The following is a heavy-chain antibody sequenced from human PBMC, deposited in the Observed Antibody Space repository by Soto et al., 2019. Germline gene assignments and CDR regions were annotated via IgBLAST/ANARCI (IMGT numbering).Heavy chain of an antibody. D-gene: IGHD1-26*01. CDR3: ARVGATEY. J-gene: IGHJ4*02. Sequence: HPGGSLRLSCAASGFTFSIYSMNWVRQPPGKGLEWLSYISSSSDTIYYADSVKGRFSISRDNAKNSLYLQMKSLRDEDTAVYYCARVGATEYWGQGTLVTVSS. V-gene: IGHV3-48*02. CDR1: GFTFSIYS. CDR2: ISSSSDTI.